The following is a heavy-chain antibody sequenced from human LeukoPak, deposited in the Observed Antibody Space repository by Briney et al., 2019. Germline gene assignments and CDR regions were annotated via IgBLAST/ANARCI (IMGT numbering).Heavy chain of an antibody. CDR3: AKESVQLERLDAFDI. D-gene: IGHD1-1*01. J-gene: IGHJ3*02. CDR2: IRYDGSNK. V-gene: IGHV3-30*02. Sequence: PGGSLRLSCAASGFTFSSYGMHWVRQAPDKGLEWVAFIRYDGSNKYYADSVKGRFTISRDNSKNTLYLQMNSLRAEDTAVYYCAKESVQLERLDAFDIWGQGTMVTVSS. CDR1: GFTFSSYG.